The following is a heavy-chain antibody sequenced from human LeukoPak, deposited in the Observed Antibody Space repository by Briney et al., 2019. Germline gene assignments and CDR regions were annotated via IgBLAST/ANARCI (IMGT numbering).Heavy chain of an antibody. CDR1: GFTFSSYE. CDR3: TSPESFDY. V-gene: IGHV3-48*03. D-gene: IGHD1-14*01. J-gene: IGHJ4*02. Sequence: GGSLRLSCAASGFTFSSYEKNWVRQAPGKGLEWLSYISSSGGTIYYADSVKGRFTFSRDNAKNSLYLQMNSLRAEDTAIYYCTSPESFDYWGQGTLVTVSS. CDR2: ISSSGGTI.